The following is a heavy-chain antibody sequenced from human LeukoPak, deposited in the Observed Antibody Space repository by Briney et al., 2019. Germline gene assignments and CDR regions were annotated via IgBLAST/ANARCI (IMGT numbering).Heavy chain of an antibody. CDR3: ASDSSGYFGP. CDR1: GFTFSDYY. D-gene: IGHD3-22*01. Sequence: GGSLRLSCAASGFTFSDYYMNWIRQTPGKGLERLSYISSSGDSMYYADSVKGRFTISRDNAKNSVYLQMDSLRAEDTAVYYCASDSSGYFGPWGQGTLVTVSS. J-gene: IGHJ5*02. V-gene: IGHV3-11*01. CDR2: ISSSGDSM.